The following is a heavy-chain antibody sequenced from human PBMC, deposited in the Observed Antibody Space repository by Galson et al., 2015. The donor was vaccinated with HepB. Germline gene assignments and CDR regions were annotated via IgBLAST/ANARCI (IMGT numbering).Heavy chain of an antibody. CDR1: GFTFSSYG. J-gene: IGHJ5*02. D-gene: IGHD3-3*01. Sequence: SLRLSCAVSGFTFSSYGMHWVRQAPGKGLEWVAVIWYDGSNKYYADSVKGRFTISRDNSKNTLYLQMNSLRAEDTAVYYCARGGSRTIFGVVSSWGQGTLVTVSS. V-gene: IGHV3-30*19. CDR3: ARGGSRTIFGVVSS. CDR2: IWYDGSNK.